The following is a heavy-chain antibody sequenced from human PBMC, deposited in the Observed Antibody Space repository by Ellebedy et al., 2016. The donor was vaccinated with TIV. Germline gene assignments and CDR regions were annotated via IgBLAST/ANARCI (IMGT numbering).Heavy chain of an antibody. CDR3: AKEVSGDPLGNWFDP. CDR2: IYYGGTT. CDR1: GGSFSSGDYY. V-gene: IGHV4-30-4*01. J-gene: IGHJ5*02. D-gene: IGHD4-17*01. Sequence: MPSETLSLTCTVSGGSFSSGDYYWTWIRPPPGKGLEWIGYIYYGGTTYYNPSLRSRLVISMDTSKDQFSLQLTSVTVADTAVYYCAKEVSGDPLGNWFDPWGPGTLVTVSS.